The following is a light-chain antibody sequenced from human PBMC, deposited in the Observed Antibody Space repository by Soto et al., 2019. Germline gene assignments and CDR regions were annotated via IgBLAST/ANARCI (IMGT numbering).Light chain of an antibody. J-gene: IGKJ3*01. V-gene: IGKV1-33*01. CDR2: DAS. Sequence: DIQMTQSPSSLSASVRERVTITCQASQDITNYLNWYQQKPGKAPKLLICDASNLEPGVPSRFSGSGSGTDFTFTISSLQPEDIATYYCQQYDNLPFTFGPGTKVDIK. CDR3: QQYDNLPFT. CDR1: QDITNY.